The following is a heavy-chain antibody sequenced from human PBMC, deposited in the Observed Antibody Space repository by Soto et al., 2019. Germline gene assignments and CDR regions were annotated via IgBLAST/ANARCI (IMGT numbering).Heavy chain of an antibody. CDR2: IYHSGST. Sequence: SETLSLTCAVSGGSISSGGYSWSWIRQPPGKGLEWIGYIYHSGSTYYNPSLKSRVTISVDRSKNQFSLKLSSVTAADTAVYYCARIAAARTNFDYWGQGSLVTVSS. CDR1: GGSISSGGYS. CDR3: ARIAAARTNFDY. V-gene: IGHV4-30-2*01. D-gene: IGHD6-13*01. J-gene: IGHJ4*02.